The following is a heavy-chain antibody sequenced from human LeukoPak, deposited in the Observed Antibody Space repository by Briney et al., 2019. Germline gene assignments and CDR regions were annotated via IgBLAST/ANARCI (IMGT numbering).Heavy chain of an antibody. Sequence: SETLSLTCTVSGGSISNHYWSWIRQTPGRGLEWIGYIHYTGSTSHNPSLQSRVTISVDTSKNQFSLNLNSVTAADTAVYYCAAYSKSPDYFDSWGQGTLVTVSS. V-gene: IGHV4-59*11. CDR2: IHYTGST. CDR1: GGSISNHY. CDR3: AAYSKSPDYFDS. D-gene: IGHD6-13*01. J-gene: IGHJ4*02.